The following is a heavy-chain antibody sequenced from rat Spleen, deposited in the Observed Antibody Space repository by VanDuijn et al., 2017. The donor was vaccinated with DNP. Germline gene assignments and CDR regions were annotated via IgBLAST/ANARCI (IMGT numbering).Heavy chain of an antibody. D-gene: IGHD1-2*01. CDR1: GYSITNNY. V-gene: IGHV3-1*01. J-gene: IGHJ2*01. Sequence: EVQLQESGPGLVRPSQSLSLTCSVTGYSITNNYWGWIRKFPGNNMEWMGDISYSVSTSYNLTLKSRISFTRDTSTNQFFLQLNYVTTEDTATYYCASSLYYYYGYIPFDYWGQGVMVTVSS. CDR3: ASSLYYYYGYIPFDY. CDR2: ISYSVST.